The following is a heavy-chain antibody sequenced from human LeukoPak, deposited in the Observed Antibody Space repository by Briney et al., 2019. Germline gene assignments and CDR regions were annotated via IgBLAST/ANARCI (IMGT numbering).Heavy chain of an antibody. CDR1: GGSISSGGYY. CDR2: IYHSGST. CDR3: ARVMETAVPTVTTTFDY. V-gene: IGHV4-30-2*01. Sequence: PSETLSLTCTVSGGSISSGGYYWSWIRQPPGKGLEWIGYIYHSGSTYYNPSLKSRVTISVDRPKNQFSLKLSSVTAADTAVYYCARVMETAVPTVTTTFDYWGQGTLVTVSS. J-gene: IGHJ4*02. D-gene: IGHD4-11*01.